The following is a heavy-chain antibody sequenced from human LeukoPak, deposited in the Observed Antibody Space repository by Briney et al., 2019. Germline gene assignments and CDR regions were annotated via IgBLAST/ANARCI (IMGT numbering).Heavy chain of an antibody. CDR1: GYTFTSYS. CDR3: ARAVHPYDYGSSGLTYDAFDI. J-gene: IGHJ3*02. Sequence: ASVKVSCKASGYTFTSYSMNWVRQAPGQGLEWLGWINTNTGNPTYAQGFTGRFVFSLDTSVNTAYLQISSLKAEDTAVYYCARAVHPYDYGSSGLTYDAFDIWGQGTMVTVSS. D-gene: IGHD3-22*01. CDR2: INTNTGNP. V-gene: IGHV7-4-1*02.